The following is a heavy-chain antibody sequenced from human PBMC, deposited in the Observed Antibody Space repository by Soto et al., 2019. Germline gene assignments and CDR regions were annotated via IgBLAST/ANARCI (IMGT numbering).Heavy chain of an antibody. J-gene: IGHJ4*02. CDR2: INAGDGNT. Sequence: GASVKVSCKASGYTFTRYAIHWVRQAPGQRLEWMGWINAGDGNTKYSQKFQGRVTITRDTSASTTYMDLSSLRFEDTAVYYCARTYYDFLTGYSLNPFDYWGQGTLVTVSS. D-gene: IGHD3-9*01. V-gene: IGHV1-3*01. CDR1: GYTFTRYA. CDR3: ARTYYDFLTGYSLNPFDY.